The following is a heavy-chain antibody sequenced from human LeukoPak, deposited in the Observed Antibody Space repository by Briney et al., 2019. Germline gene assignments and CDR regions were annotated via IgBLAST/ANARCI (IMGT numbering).Heavy chain of an antibody. CDR1: GFTFSSYA. CDR2: ISGSGGST. J-gene: IGHJ3*02. CDR3: AKDVAVAGRVIRAFDI. Sequence: GSLRLSCAASGFTFSSYAMSWVRQAPGKGLEWVSAISGSGGSTYYADSVKGRFTISRDNSKNTLYLQMNSLRAEDTAVYYCAKDVAVAGRVIRAFDIWGQGTMVTVSS. D-gene: IGHD6-19*01. V-gene: IGHV3-23*01.